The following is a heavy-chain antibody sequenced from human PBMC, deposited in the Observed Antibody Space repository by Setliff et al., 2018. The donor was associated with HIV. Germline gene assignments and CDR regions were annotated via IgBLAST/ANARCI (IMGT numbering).Heavy chain of an antibody. CDR2: IHDTDGGT. CDR3: AKTLERKWEAFDY. CDR1: GFPFSSYA. D-gene: IGHD1-26*01. Sequence: GGSLRLSCGAFGFPFSSYAMSWVRQAPGKGLEWVSTIHDTDGGTYYTDSVKGRFTIGRDNSKNTLFLQMSSLRPEDTAIYYCAKTLERKWEAFDYWGQGTLVTVSS. V-gene: IGHV3-23*01. J-gene: IGHJ4*02.